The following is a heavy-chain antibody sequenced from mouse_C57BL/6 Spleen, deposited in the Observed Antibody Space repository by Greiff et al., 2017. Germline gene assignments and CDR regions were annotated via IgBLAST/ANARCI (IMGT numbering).Heavy chain of an antibody. CDR2: IDPSDSYT. CDR1: GYTFTSYW. J-gene: IGHJ2*01. CDR3: ASFRKPYYFDY. Sequence: VQLQQPGAELVKPGASVKLSCKASGYTFTSYWMQWVKQRPGQGLEWIGEIDPSDSYTNYNQKFKGKATLTVDTSSSTAYMQLSSLTSEDSAVYHCASFRKPYYFDYWGQGTTLTVSS. V-gene: IGHV1-50*01.